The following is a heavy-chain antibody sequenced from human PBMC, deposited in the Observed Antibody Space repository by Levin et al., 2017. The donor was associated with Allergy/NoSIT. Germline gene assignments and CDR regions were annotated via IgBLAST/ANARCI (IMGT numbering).Heavy chain of an antibody. J-gene: IGHJ6*02. D-gene: IGHD5-24*01. Sequence: GGSLRLSCAASGFSFSDYLMHWVRQVPGKGLEWVSRIKADGSDTTYADSVKGRFTISRDNAKNTVYLQMNSLRAEETAVYYCARAPRKLYAVDVWGLGTTVTVSS. CDR3: ARAPRKLYAVDV. V-gene: IGHV3-74*03. CDR1: GFSFSDYL. CDR2: IKADGSDT.